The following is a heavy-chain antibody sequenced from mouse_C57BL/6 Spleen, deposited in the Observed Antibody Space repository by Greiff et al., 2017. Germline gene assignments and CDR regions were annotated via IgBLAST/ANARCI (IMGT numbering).Heavy chain of an antibody. D-gene: IGHD1-1*01. CDR1: GFTFSSYA. J-gene: IGHJ2*01. V-gene: IGHV5S21*01. CDR3: ARDGYYFDY. Sequence: EVKLVESGEGLVKPGGSLKLSCAASGFTFSSYAMSWVRQTPEKRLEWVAYISSGGDYFYYADTVKGRFTISRDNARNTLYLQMSRLKSEDTAMYYCARDGYYFDYWGQGTTLTVSS. CDR2: ISSGGDYF.